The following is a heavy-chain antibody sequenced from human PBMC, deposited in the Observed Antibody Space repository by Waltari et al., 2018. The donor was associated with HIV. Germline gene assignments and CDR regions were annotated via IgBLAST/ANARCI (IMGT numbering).Heavy chain of an antibody. D-gene: IGHD3-10*01. Sequence: QVQLVQSGAEVKKPGSSVKVSCKASGGAFVSHTFNWVRQAPGQGLEWMGRDIPMFGKANYARKFQGRVTITAEKSTTTAYMELNGLRIDDTAVYYCASARETMGVDFDSWGQGTLVTVS. CDR1: GGAFVSHT. CDR3: ASARETMGVDFDS. CDR2: DIPMFGKA. J-gene: IGHJ5*01. V-gene: IGHV1-69*02.